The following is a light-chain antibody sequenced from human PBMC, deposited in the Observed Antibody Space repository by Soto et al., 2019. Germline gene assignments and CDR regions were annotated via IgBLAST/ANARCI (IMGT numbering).Light chain of an antibody. CDR1: SSDVGGYNY. J-gene: IGLJ1*01. V-gene: IGLV2-14*01. CDR2: DVS. Sequence: QCVLTQPAYVSGSPGQSITISCTGTSSDVGGYNYVSWYQQHPGKAPKLMIYDVSNRPSGVSNRFSGSKSGNTASLTISGLQAEDEADYYCSSYTSSSTLVFGTGTKVTVL. CDR3: SSYTSSSTLV.